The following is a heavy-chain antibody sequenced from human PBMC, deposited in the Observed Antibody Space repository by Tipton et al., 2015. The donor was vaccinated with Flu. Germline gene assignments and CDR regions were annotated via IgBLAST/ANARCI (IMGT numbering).Heavy chain of an antibody. CDR2: TTPNSGGT. Sequence: QLVQSGAEVKKPGASVRVSCKASGYTFTGYYIHWVRQAPGQGLEWMGWTTPNSGGTKYVQKFQGRVTMTRDTSISTAYMELSSLRPEDTAGYYCARGPPHVYGSGSSYFEFWGQGTLVTVSS. V-gene: IGHV1-2*02. CDR1: GYTFTGYY. D-gene: IGHD3-10*01. CDR3: ARGPPHVYGSGSSYFEF. J-gene: IGHJ4*02.